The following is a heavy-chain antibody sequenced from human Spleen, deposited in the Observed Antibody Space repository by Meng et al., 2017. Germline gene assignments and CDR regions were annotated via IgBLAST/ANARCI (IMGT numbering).Heavy chain of an antibody. CDR2: LYSGGST. CDR1: GFTFSSFS. V-gene: IGHV3-23*03. CDR3: AKDHTRVGATPSY. Sequence: GESLKISCAASGFTFSSFSMTWVRQAPGKGLEWVSILYSGGSTYYADSVKGRFTISRHKSKNTLYLQMNSLRAEDTAVYYCAKDHTRVGATPSYWGQGTLVTVSS. D-gene: IGHD1-26*01. J-gene: IGHJ4*02.